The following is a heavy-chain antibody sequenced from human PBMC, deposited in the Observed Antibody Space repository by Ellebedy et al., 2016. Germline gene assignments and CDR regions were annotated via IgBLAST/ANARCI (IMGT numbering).Heavy chain of an antibody. V-gene: IGHV4-34*01. CDR2: INHSGST. CDR1: GGSFSGYY. CDR3: ARGEYSSNPEFYFDY. Sequence: SETLSLXCAVYGGSFSGYYWSWIRQPPGKGLEWIGEINHSGSTNYNPSLKSRVTISVDTSKNQFSLKLSSVTAADTAVYYCARGEYSSNPEFYFDYWGQGTLVTVSS. J-gene: IGHJ4*02. D-gene: IGHD6-6*01.